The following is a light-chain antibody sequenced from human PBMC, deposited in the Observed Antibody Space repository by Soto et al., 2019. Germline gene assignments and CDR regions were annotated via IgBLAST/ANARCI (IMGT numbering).Light chain of an antibody. Sequence: EIVLTQSPGTLSLSPGERATLSCRASQSVSATFVARYQQKPGQPHRLFIFAASGRAARIPDRFSGSGSGRDCTVIISCLESEDGAEDYCQPDGGAPYTFAQGTKL. J-gene: IGKJ2*01. CDR3: QPDGGAPYT. CDR1: QSVSATF. V-gene: IGKV3-20*01. CDR2: AAS.